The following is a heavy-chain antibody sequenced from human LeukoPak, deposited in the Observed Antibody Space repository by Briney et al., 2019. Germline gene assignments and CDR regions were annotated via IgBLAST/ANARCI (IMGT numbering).Heavy chain of an antibody. V-gene: IGHV3-30*18. Sequence: GGSLRLSCAASGFTFSSYGMHWVRQAPGKGLEWVAVISYDGSNKYYADSVKGRFTISRDNSKNTLYLQMNSLRAEDTAVYYCAKDHYDSRAFDYWGQGTLVTVSS. CDR2: ISYDGSNK. CDR3: AKDHYDSRAFDY. J-gene: IGHJ4*02. D-gene: IGHD3-22*01. CDR1: GFTFSSYG.